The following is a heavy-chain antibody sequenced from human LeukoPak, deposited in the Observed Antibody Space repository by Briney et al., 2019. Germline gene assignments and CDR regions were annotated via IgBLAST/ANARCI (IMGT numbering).Heavy chain of an antibody. V-gene: IGHV3-30*18. CDR1: GFTFSSYG. D-gene: IGHD4-17*01. Sequence: AGGSLRLSCAASGFTFSSYGMYWVRQAPGKGLEWVALISYDGSNKYYADSVKGRFTISRDNSKNTLYLQMNSLRAEDTAVYYCANLYGDGAFDIWGQGTMVTVSS. J-gene: IGHJ3*02. CDR3: ANLYGDGAFDI. CDR2: ISYDGSNK.